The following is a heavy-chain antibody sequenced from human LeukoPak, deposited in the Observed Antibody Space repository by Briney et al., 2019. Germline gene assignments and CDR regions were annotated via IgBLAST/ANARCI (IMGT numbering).Heavy chain of an antibody. CDR2: IYYSGNT. J-gene: IGHJ4*02. CDR3: VRVGIYGSTVFDY. D-gene: IGHD6-13*01. V-gene: IGHV4-39*07. Sequence: SETLSLTCTVSGGSISSSSYYWGWIRQPPGKGLEWIGSIYYSGNTYYNPSLKSRVTISVDTSKNQFSLKLSSVTAADTAVYYCVRVGIYGSTVFDYWGQGTLVTVSS. CDR1: GGSISSSSYY.